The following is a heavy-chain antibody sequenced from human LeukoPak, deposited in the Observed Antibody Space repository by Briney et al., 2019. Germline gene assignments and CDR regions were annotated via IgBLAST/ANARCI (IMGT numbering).Heavy chain of an antibody. Sequence: SETLSLTCTISGDSISTYYWSWIRQSPGKGLEWIGDVNLSGSTNYNLSLNYNPSLKSRVSISVDTSKNQFSLKLSSVTAADTAVYYCARGVWLARDYWGQGTPVTVSS. CDR3: ARGVWLARDY. CDR1: GDSISTYY. D-gene: IGHD6-19*01. J-gene: IGHJ4*02. V-gene: IGHV4-59*01. CDR2: VNLSGST.